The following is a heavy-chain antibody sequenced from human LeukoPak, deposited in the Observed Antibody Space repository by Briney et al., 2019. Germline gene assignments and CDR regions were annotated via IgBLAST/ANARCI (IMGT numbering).Heavy chain of an antibody. V-gene: IGHV3-21*01. J-gene: IGHJ4*02. CDR3: ARIAVAGLNFDY. Sequence: PGGSLRLSCAASGFTFSSYSMNWVRQAPGKGLEWVSSISSSSSYIYYADSVKGRFTISRDNAKNSLYLQMNSLRAEDTAVYYCARIAVAGLNFDYWGQGTLVTVSS. CDR2: ISSSSSYI. D-gene: IGHD6-19*01. CDR1: GFTFSSYS.